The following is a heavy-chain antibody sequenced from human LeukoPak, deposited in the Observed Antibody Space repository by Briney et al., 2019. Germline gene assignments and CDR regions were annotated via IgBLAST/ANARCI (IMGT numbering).Heavy chain of an antibody. Sequence: GGSLRLSCAASGFTFDDYAMHWVRQAPGKGLEWVPGISWNSGSIGYADSVKGRFTISRDNAKNSLYLQMNSLRAEDTALYYCAKGHLDYWGQGTLVTVSS. CDR2: ISWNSGSI. V-gene: IGHV3-9*01. J-gene: IGHJ4*02. CDR1: GFTFDDYA. CDR3: AKGHLDY.